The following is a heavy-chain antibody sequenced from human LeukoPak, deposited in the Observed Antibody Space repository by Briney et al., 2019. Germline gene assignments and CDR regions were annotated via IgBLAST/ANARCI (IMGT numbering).Heavy chain of an antibody. CDR2: IYYSGST. CDR1: GGSISSYY. V-gene: IGHV4-59*01. Sequence: SETLSLTCTVSGGSISSYYWSWIRQPPGKGLEWIGYIYYSGSTNYNPSLKSRVTISVDTSKNQFSLKLSSVTAADTAVYYCAGSDCSSSNCYTGGFDYWGQEPWSPSHQ. J-gene: IGHJ4*01. D-gene: IGHD2-2*02. CDR3: AGSDCSSSNCYTGGFDY.